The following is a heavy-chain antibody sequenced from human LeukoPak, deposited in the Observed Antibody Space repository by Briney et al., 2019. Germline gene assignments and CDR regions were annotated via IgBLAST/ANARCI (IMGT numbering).Heavy chain of an antibody. Sequence: GGSLRLSCKGSGYRYTSYWITWVRQKPGKGLEWMGRIDPSDSRTNYSPSFEGHVTLSAVKSITTVYLQWSSLKASDTAIYYCATECGGDCYSLDYWGQGTPVTVFS. J-gene: IGHJ4*02. CDR3: ATECGGDCYSLDY. V-gene: IGHV5-10-1*01. D-gene: IGHD2-21*02. CDR1: GYRYTSYW. CDR2: IDPSDSRT.